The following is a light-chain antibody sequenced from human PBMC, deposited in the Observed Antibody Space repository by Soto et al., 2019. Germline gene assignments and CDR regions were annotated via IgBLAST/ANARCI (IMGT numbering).Light chain of an antibody. CDR2: AAS. CDR1: QSVSSNY. Sequence: EIVLTQSPGTLYLSPGERATLSCRASQSVSSNYLAWYQQKRGQAPRLLIYAASARATGIPDRFSGSGSGTDFTLTISSLEPDDFAVYYCQQRSNWQITFGQGTRLEIK. V-gene: IGKV3D-20*02. CDR3: QQRSNWQIT. J-gene: IGKJ5*01.